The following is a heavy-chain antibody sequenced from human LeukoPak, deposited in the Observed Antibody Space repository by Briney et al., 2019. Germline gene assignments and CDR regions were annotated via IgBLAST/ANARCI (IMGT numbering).Heavy chain of an antibody. CDR1: GGSISSSNW. V-gene: IGHV4-39*01. Sequence: SETLSLTCAVSGGSISSSNWWSWVRQPPGKGLEWIGSIYYSGSTYYNPSLKSRVTISVDTSKNQFSLNLSSVTAADTAAYYCARRGGIIRGVASYYYMDVWGKGTTVTISS. D-gene: IGHD3-10*01. CDR2: IYYSGST. CDR3: ARRGGIIRGVASYYYMDV. J-gene: IGHJ6*03.